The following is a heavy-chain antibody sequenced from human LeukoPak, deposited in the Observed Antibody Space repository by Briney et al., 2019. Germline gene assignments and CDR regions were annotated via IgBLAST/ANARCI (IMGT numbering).Heavy chain of an antibody. CDR1: GYSYTSYR. CDR3: ALGRRGAAGAFDI. V-gene: IGHV5-51*01. D-gene: IGHD3-10*01. J-gene: IGHJ3*02. Sequence: GESLKISCKGSGYSYTSYRIGWVRQMPGKGLEWMGIIYPDDSATRYSPSFQGQVTISADKSISTAYLQWSSLKASDTAKYYCALGRRGAAGAFDIWGQGTLVTVSS. CDR2: IYPDDSAT.